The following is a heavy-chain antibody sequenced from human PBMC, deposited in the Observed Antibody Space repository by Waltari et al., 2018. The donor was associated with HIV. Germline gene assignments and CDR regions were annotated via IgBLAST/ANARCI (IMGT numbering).Heavy chain of an antibody. CDR1: GFPFSSYS. V-gene: IGHV3-48*01. J-gene: IGHJ4*02. CDR2: ISSSGSTI. CDR3: ARDYSGTYADFDY. D-gene: IGHD1-26*01. Sequence: EVQLVESGGGLVQPGGSLRLSCAASGFPFSSYSMNWVRQAPGKGLEWVSYISSSGSTIYYADSVRGRFTISRDNAKNSLYLQLNSLRAEDTAVYYCARDYSGTYADFDYWGQGTLVTVSP.